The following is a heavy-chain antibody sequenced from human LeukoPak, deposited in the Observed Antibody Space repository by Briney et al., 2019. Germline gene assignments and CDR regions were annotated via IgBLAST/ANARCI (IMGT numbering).Heavy chain of an antibody. CDR2: IYHSGST. CDR3: ARAIHDYVDLYYFDY. CDR1: GGSISSGGYS. V-gene: IGHV4-30-2*01. D-gene: IGHD4-17*01. J-gene: IGHJ4*02. Sequence: SQTLSLTCAVSGGSISSGGYSWSWIRQPPGKGLEWIGYIYHSGSTYYNPSLKSRVTISVDRSKNQFSLKLSSVTAADTAVYYCARAIHDYVDLYYFDYWGQGTLVTVSS.